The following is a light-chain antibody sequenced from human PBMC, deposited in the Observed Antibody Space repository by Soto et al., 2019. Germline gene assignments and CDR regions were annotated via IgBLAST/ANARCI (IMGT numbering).Light chain of an antibody. Sequence: DIQMTQSPSSLSASVGDRVTITCRASQSISSYLNWYQQKPGKAPKLLIYAASSLQSGVPSRFSGSGSGTDFSFTINSLQPEDVATYFCQQYNNLPSFGPGTKVDIK. CDR1: QSISSY. CDR3: QQYNNLPS. V-gene: IGKV1-33*01. J-gene: IGKJ3*01. CDR2: AAS.